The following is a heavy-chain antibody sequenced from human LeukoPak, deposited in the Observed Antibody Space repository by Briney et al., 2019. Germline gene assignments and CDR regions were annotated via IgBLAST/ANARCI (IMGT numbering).Heavy chain of an antibody. Sequence: SETLSLTCTVSGGSISSYYWSWIRQPPGKGLEWIGYIYYSGSTNYNPSLKSRVTISVDTSKNQFSLKLSSVTAADTAVYYCARDGPRNNYYYMDVWGKGTTVTISS. CDR2: IYYSGST. V-gene: IGHV4-59*01. CDR3: ARDGPRNNYYYMDV. CDR1: GGSISSYY. J-gene: IGHJ6*03.